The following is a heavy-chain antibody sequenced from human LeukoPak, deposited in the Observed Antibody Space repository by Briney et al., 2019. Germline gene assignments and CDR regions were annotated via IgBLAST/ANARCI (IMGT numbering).Heavy chain of an antibody. CDR2: IYTSGST. J-gene: IGHJ4*02. V-gene: IGHV4-61*02. CDR1: GASITSSSYY. D-gene: IGHD5-12*01. Sequence: PSETLSLTCTVSGASITSSSYYWSWVRQPAGKGLEWVGRIYTSGSTNYNPSLKSRVTISVDTSKNQFSLKLSSVTAADTAVYYCASGYDLDYWGQGTLVTVSS. CDR3: ASGYDLDY.